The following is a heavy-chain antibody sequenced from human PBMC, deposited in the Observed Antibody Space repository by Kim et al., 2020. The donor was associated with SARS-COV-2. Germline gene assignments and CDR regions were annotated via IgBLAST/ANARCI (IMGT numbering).Heavy chain of an antibody. CDR1: GFTFSSFA. D-gene: IGHD6-13*01. J-gene: IGHJ2*01. CDR3: AKKGIPARGQCYFDL. Sequence: GGSLRLSCAASGFTFSSFAMTWVRQAPGKGLEWVSILSDSGGDTFYADSVKGRFPISRDNSKNTLYLQMNRLRAEDTAVYYCAKKGIPARGQCYFDLWGRGTLVTVSS. V-gene: IGHV3-23*01. CDR2: LSDSGGDT.